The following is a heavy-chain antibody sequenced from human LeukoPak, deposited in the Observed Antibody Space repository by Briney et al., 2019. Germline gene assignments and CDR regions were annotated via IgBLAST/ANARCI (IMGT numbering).Heavy chain of an antibody. D-gene: IGHD2-15*01. J-gene: IGHJ4*02. V-gene: IGHV1-46*01. CDR2: INPSGGST. CDR1: GYTFTSYY. Sequence: ASVTVSCKASGYTFTSYYMHWVRQAPGQGLEWMGIINPSGGSTSYAQKFQGRVTMTRDTSTSTVYMELSSLRSEDTALYYCARDLTPSKILSHFDYWGQGTLVTVSS. CDR3: ARDLTPSKILSHFDY.